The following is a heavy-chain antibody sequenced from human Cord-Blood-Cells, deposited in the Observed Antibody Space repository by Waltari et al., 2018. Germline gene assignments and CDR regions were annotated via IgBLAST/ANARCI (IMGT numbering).Heavy chain of an antibody. J-gene: IGHJ5*02. CDR1: GGTFSSYA. Sequence: QVQLVQSGAELKKPGPSVKVSCTASGGTFSSYAISWVRQAPGQGLEWMGGIIPIFGTANYAQKFQGRVTITADKSTSTAYMELSSLRSEDTAVYYCARADEVVPAATWGQGTLVTVSS. D-gene: IGHD2-2*01. V-gene: IGHV1-69*06. CDR3: ARADEVVPAAT. CDR2: IIPIFGTA.